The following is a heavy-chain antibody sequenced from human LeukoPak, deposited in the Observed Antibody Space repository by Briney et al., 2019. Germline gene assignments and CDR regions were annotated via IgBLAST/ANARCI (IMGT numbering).Heavy chain of an antibody. V-gene: IGHV4-59*12. CDR1: GGSISSYY. D-gene: IGHD3-10*01. J-gene: IGHJ5*02. CDR2: IYYTGTT. Sequence: SETLSLTCTVSGGSISSYYWSWIRQPPGKGLEWIGYIYYTGTTYYNPSLKSRITISVDTSKNQFSLKLSSVTAADTAVYYCARENSGSYSWFDPWGQGTLVTVSS. CDR3: ARENSGSYSWFDP.